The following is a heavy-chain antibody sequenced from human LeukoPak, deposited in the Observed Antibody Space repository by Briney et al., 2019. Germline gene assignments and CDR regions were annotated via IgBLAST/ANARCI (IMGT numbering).Heavy chain of an antibody. CDR3: AKDRCSNGIGCYYYYMEV. J-gene: IGHJ6*03. Sequence: GGSLRLSCAASGFTVSSNYMSWVRQAPGKGLEWVSVIYSGGSTYYADSVKGRFTISRDNSKNTLYLQMNSLRTEDTAVYYCAKDRCSNGIGCYYYYMEVWGKGTTVTISS. CDR1: GFTVSSNY. CDR2: IYSGGST. V-gene: IGHV3-66*01. D-gene: IGHD2-8*01.